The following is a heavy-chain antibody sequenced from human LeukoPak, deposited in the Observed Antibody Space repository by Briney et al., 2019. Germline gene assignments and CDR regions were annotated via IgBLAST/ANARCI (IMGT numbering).Heavy chain of an antibody. CDR2: ISGSGGST. D-gene: IGHD5-24*01. J-gene: IGHJ5*02. CDR3: AKVWRDGYGT. V-gene: IGHV3-23*01. Sequence: PGASLRLSCAASGFTFSSYAMSWVRQAPGKGLEWVSAISGSGGSTYYADSVKGRFTISRDDSKNTLYLQMNSLRAEDTAVYYCAKVWRDGYGTWGQGTLVTVSS. CDR1: GFTFSSYA.